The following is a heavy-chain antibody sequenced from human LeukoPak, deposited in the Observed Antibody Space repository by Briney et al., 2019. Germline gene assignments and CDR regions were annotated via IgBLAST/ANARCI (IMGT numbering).Heavy chain of an antibody. V-gene: IGHV1-8*01. J-gene: IGHJ5*02. Sequence: GASVKVSCKASGYPFNSYDINWVRQATGLGLEWMGWINPNSGSSDSAQKFQGRVTMTADTSISTAYMELNNLRSEDTAVYYCARLVGCGSTNCYSPDNWFDPWGQGTLVTVSS. CDR3: ARLVGCGSTNCYSPDNWFDP. CDR1: GYPFNSYD. CDR2: INPNSGSS. D-gene: IGHD2-2*01.